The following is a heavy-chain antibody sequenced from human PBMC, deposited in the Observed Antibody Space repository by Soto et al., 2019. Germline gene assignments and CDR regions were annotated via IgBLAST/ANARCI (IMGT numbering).Heavy chain of an antibody. J-gene: IGHJ4*02. CDR1: GLTFSSYW. V-gene: IGHV3-74*01. D-gene: IGHD2-15*01. CDR3: AKGGGKTIDY. CDR2: INSDGSGT. Sequence: PGGSLRLSCAASGLTFSSYWMHWVRQVPGKGLVWVSRINSDGSGTSYADSVKGRFTVSRDNAKNTLYLQMNSPRAEDTAVYYCAKGGGKTIDYWGQGTLVTVSS.